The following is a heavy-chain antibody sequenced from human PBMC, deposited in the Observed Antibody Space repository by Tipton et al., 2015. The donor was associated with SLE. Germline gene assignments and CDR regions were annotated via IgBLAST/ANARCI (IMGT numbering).Heavy chain of an antibody. J-gene: IGHJ3*02. Sequence: TLSLTCTVSGGSISTYYWSWIRQPPKQGLEWIGWIYHTGSTDYNTSLKSRVTISVDTSKNKFSLRLSSVTAADTAVYYCARDYYGSGFDAFDIWGQGTMVTVSS. D-gene: IGHD3-10*01. V-gene: IGHV4-59*01. CDR1: GGSISTYY. CDR2: IYHTGST. CDR3: ARDYYGSGFDAFDI.